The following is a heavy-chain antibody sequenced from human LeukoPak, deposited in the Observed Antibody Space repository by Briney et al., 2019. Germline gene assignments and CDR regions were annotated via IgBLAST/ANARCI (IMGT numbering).Heavy chain of an antibody. V-gene: IGHV3-30*04. D-gene: IGHD6-19*01. CDR2: ISYDGSNK. Sequence: GGSLRLSCAASGFTFSSYAMHWVRQAPGKGLEWVAVISYDGSNKYYADSVKGRFTISRDNSKNTLYLQMNSLRAEDTAVYYCARAKNVIAVAGATDTFDIWGQGTMVTVSS. CDR1: GFTFSSYA. CDR3: ARAKNVIAVAGATDTFDI. J-gene: IGHJ3*02.